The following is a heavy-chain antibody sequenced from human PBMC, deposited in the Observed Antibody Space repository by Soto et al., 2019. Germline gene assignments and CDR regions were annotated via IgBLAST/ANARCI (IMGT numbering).Heavy chain of an antibody. CDR2: IVPMIGKV. Sequence: QVQLVQPGAEVEKPGSSVKVSCKASGGTTSSYTISWVRQAPGQGLEWMGNIVPMIGKVDYAQKFQGRVTITAGKGTRSVYMEASSRRSEDTGVSFCALRTGNWNPLADWGQGTLVTVSS. CDR3: ALRTGNWNPLAD. J-gene: IGHJ4*02. D-gene: IGHD1-1*01. CDR1: GGTTSSYT. V-gene: IGHV1-69*02.